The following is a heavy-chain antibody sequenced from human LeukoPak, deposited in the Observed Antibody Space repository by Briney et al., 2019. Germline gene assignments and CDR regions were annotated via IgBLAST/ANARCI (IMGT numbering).Heavy chain of an antibody. CDR3: ARPEKRTIFGVVITDPYYYYYMDV. CDR2: IIPIFGTA. V-gene: IGHV1-69*01. Sequence: SVKVSCKASGGTFSSYAISWVRQAPGQGLEWMGGIIPIFGTANYAQKFQGRVTITADEATSTAYMELSSLRSEDTAVYYCARPEKRTIFGVVITDPYYYYYMDVWGKGTTVTVSS. J-gene: IGHJ6*03. CDR1: GGTFSSYA. D-gene: IGHD3-3*01.